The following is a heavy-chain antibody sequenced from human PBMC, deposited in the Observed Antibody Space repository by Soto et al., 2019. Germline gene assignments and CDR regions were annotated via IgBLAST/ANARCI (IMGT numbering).Heavy chain of an antibody. CDR2: ISGSGGST. Sequence: GGSLRLSCAASGFTFSSYAMSWVRQAPGKGLEWVSAISGSGGSTYYADSVKGRFTISRDNSKNTLYLQMNSLRAEDTAVYYCAKDRRPNEIPFGGVILAGTDAFDIWGQGTMVTVSS. CDR3: AKDRRPNEIPFGGVILAGTDAFDI. CDR1: GFTFSSYA. J-gene: IGHJ3*02. V-gene: IGHV3-23*01. D-gene: IGHD3-16*02.